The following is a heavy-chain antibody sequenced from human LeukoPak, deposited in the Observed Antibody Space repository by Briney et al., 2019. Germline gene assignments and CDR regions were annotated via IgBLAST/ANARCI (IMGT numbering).Heavy chain of an antibody. CDR2: IKQDGSET. Sequence: GGSLRLSCAASGFTFSSYWMSWVRQAPGKGLEWVANIKQDGSETYYVDSVKGRFTMSRDNAKNALYLQMNSLRAEDTAVYYCARGYNYGTFWGQGTLVTVSS. CDR1: GFTFSSYW. D-gene: IGHD5-18*01. J-gene: IGHJ4*02. CDR3: ARGYNYGTF. V-gene: IGHV3-7*04.